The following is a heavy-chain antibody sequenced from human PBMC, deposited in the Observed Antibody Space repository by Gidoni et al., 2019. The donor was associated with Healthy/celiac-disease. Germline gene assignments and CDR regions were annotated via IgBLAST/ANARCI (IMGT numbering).Heavy chain of an antibody. J-gene: IGHJ4*02. CDR2: IIPIFGTA. Sequence: QVQLVQSGAEVKQPGSSVKVSCKASGGPFSSYAIRWVRQAPGQGLEWMGGIIPIFGTANYAQKFQGRVTITADESTSTAYMELSSLRSEDTAVYYCASPGTVGATMLGYWGQGTLVTVSS. V-gene: IGHV1-69*01. CDR1: GGPFSSYA. D-gene: IGHD1-26*01. CDR3: ASPGTVGATMLGY.